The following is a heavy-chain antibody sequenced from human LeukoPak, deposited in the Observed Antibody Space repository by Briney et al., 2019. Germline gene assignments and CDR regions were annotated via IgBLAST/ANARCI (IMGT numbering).Heavy chain of an antibody. CDR3: ARRRGSMTPVTSYFDE. CDR2: GFYSGSA. CDR1: GCSINGSSYH. D-gene: IGHD2-21*02. J-gene: IGHJ4*02. Sequence: PSETLSLTCTATGCSINGSSYHGAWVRQPPGKGLEWVGSGFYSGSAYSNPSLKSRVTISVDTSRNQFSLNLSSVTAADTAVYYFARRRGSMTPVTSYFDEWGQGTLVTVSS. V-gene: IGHV4-39*01.